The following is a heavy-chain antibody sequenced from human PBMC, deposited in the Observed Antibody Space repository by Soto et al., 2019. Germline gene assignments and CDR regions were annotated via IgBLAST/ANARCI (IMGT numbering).Heavy chain of an antibody. CDR1: GFTFSSYA. CDR2: ISYDGSNK. J-gene: IGHJ6*02. Sequence: GGSLRLSCAASGFTFSSYAMHWVRQAPGKGLEWVAVISYDGSNKYYADSVKGRFTISRDNSKNTLYLQMNSLRAEDTAVYYCARPSYDSSGYYYYYYGMDVWGQGTTVTVSS. V-gene: IGHV3-30-3*01. D-gene: IGHD3-22*01. CDR3: ARPSYDSSGYYYYYYGMDV.